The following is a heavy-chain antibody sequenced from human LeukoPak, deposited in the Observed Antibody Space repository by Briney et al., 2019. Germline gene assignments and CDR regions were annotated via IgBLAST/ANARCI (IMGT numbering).Heavy chain of an antibody. D-gene: IGHD3-22*01. J-gene: IGHJ1*01. CDR1: GGSISSYY. V-gene: IGHV4-59*01. CDR3: ARGRRAHYYDSSGYYYPAEYFQH. Sequence: PSETLSLTCTVSGGSISSYYWSWIRQPPGKGLEWFGYIYYSGSTNYNPSLKSRVTISVDTSKNQFSLKLSSVTAADTAVYYCARGRRAHYYDSSGYYYPAEYFQHWGQGTLVTVSS. CDR2: IYYSGST.